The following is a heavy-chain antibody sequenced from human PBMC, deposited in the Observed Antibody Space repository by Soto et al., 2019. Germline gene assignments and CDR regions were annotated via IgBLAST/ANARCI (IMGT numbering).Heavy chain of an antibody. CDR1: GFTFSNYV. CDR3: AKLPLVVALGFDY. V-gene: IGHV3-23*01. Sequence: EVHLLDSGGGLVQPGGSLRLSCAASGFTFSNYVMSWVRQAPGKGLERVSFISGSGDNTYYADSVKGRFTISRDNSKNTLLLQMNNLRAEDTAVYYCAKLPLVVALGFDYWGQGTLVTVSS. J-gene: IGHJ4*02. D-gene: IGHD2-21*01. CDR2: ISGSGDNT.